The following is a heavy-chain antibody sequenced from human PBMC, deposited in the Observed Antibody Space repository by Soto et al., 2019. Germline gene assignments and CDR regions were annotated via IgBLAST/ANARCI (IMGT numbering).Heavy chain of an antibody. V-gene: IGHV4-31*03. CDR3: AIAPALWGGAFDI. D-gene: IGHD7-27*01. J-gene: IGHJ3*02. CDR2: IYYSGST. CDR1: GGSISSGGYY. Sequence: QVQLQESGPGLVKPSQTLSLTCTVSGGSISSGGYYWSWLRQHPGKGLEWIGYIYYSGSTYYNAAFESRVTVSVDTSKSYSSLKRSSVTAADTAVDCCAIAPALWGGAFDIWGQGTIVTVSS.